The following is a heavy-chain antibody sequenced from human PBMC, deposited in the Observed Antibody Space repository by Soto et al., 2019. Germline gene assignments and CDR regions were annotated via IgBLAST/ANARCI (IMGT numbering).Heavy chain of an antibody. J-gene: IGHJ5*02. V-gene: IGHV4-59*01. Sequence: QLQLQESGPGLVKPSETLSLTCTVSGGSISHYHWNWIRQAPGKGMEWIRYIFYNGGTHYSPSLTSRVTISVDMSKNRLSLTLTSVTAADTAVYYCARSFYPWGQGTLVTVSS. CDR1: GGSISHYH. CDR3: ARSFYP. CDR2: IFYNGGT.